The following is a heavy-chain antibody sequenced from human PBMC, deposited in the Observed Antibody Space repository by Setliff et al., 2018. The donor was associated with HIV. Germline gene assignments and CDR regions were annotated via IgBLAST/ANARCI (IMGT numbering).Heavy chain of an antibody. J-gene: IGHJ4*02. CDR1: GFSVTDNY. Sequence: GGSLRLSCEASGFSVTDNYMGWVRQAPGKGLEWVALMYKGGETYYAGFVKGRFTIARDNSKNTVSLQMTNLGTGDTSVYYCAKGGYGGSYYVAGYWGQGTLVTVLL. D-gene: IGHD1-26*01. CDR2: MYKGGET. CDR3: AKGGYGGSYYVAGY. V-gene: IGHV3-66*02.